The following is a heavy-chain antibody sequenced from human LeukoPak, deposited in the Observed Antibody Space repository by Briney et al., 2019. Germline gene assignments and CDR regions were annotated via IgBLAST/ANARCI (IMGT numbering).Heavy chain of an antibody. CDR1: GFTFSSYA. J-gene: IGHJ6*03. CDR2: ISGSGGST. D-gene: IGHD5-18*01. CDR3: ARGLPYYYYYMDV. V-gene: IGHV3-23*01. Sequence: GGSLRLSCVVSGFTFSSYAMSWVRQAPGKGLEWVSGISGSGGSTYYADSVKGRFTISRDNAKNSLYLQMNSLRVEDTAVYYCARGLPYYYYYMDVWGKGTTVTISS.